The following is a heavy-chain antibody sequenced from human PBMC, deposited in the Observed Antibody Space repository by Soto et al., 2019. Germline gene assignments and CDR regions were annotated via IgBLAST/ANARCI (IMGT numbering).Heavy chain of an antibody. CDR3: ARGPLTNYGDYVRFDP. CDR2: IYYSGST. Sequence: SETLSLTCTVSGGSSSSYYRSWIRQPPGKGLEWIGYIYYSGSTNYNPSLKSRVTISVDTSKNQFSLKLSSVTAADTAVYYCARGPLTNYGDYVRFDPWGQGTLVTVSS. D-gene: IGHD4-17*01. V-gene: IGHV4-59*01. CDR1: GGSSSSYY. J-gene: IGHJ5*02.